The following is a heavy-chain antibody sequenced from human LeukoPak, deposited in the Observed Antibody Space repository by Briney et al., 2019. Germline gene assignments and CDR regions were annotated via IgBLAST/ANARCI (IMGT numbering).Heavy chain of an antibody. CDR1: GGSISSGGYS. Sequence: SQTLSLTCAVSGGSISSGGYSWSWIRQPPGKGLEWIGYIYHSGSTYYNPSLKSRVTISVDRSKNQFSLKLSSVTAADTAVYYCASGGDGYNLDAFDIWGQGTMVTVSS. V-gene: IGHV4-30-2*01. J-gene: IGHJ3*02. CDR2: IYHSGST. CDR3: ASGGDGYNLDAFDI. D-gene: IGHD5-12*01.